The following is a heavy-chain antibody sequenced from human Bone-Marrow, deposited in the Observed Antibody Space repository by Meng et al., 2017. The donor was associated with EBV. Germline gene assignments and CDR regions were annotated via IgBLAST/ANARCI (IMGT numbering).Heavy chain of an antibody. CDR2: INEKRGIP. CDR3: SRDLAGPYDD. V-gene: IGHV3-74*01. CDR1: GFQFSRYW. Sequence: EAGGGLVQPGGPMRRSCAGSGFQFSRYWMHWVRQAPGKGLVWISRINEKRGIPTYADSVRGRFTNSRDNTKNTLYLQINNVRVEETAVYFCSRDLAGPYDDWGQGPLVTVSS. J-gene: IGHJ4*02.